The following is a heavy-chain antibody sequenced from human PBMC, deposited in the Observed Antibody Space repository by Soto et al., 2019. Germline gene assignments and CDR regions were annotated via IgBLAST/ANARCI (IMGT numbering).Heavy chain of an antibody. J-gene: IGHJ6*02. CDR1: GCTFSSYA. CDR2: IIPIFGTA. Sequence: GASVKVSCQASGCTFSSYAISWVRQAPGQGLEWMGGIIPIFGTANYAQKFQGRVTITADESTSTAYMELSSLRSEDTAVYYCARDQVVVVPAAIHYYYYYGMDVWGQGTTVTVSS. CDR3: ARDQVVVVPAAIHYYYYYGMDV. V-gene: IGHV1-69*13. D-gene: IGHD2-2*01.